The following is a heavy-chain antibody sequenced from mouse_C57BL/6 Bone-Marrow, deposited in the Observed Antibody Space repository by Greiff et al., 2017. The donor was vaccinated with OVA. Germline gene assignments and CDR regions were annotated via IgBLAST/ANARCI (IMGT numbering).Heavy chain of an antibody. J-gene: IGHJ2*01. CDR1: GYTFTSYW. Sequence: QVQLQQPGAELVRPGTSVKLSCKASGYTFTSYWMHWVKQRPGQGLEWIGVIDPSDSYTNYNQKFKGKATLTVDTSSSTAYMQLSSLTSEDSAVYYCARWRYYEEDYFDYWGQGTTLTVSS. CDR2: IDPSDSYT. D-gene: IGHD1-1*01. V-gene: IGHV1-59*01. CDR3: ARWRYYEEDYFDY.